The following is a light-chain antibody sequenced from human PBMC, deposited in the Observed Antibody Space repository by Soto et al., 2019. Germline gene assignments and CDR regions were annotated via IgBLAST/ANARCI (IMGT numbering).Light chain of an antibody. CDR3: SSYTSSSTLVV. CDR1: SSDVGGYNY. Sequence: QSALTQPDSVSGSPGQSITISCTGTSSDVGGYNYGSWYQQHPGKAPKLMIYDVSNRPSWVSNRFSGSKSGNTASLTISGLQADDEADYYCSSYTSSSTLVVFGEGTKLTVL. J-gene: IGLJ2*01. CDR2: DVS. V-gene: IGLV2-14*01.